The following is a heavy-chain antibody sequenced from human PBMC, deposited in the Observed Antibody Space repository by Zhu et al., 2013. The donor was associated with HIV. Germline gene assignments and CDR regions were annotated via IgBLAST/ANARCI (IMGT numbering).Heavy chain of an antibody. J-gene: IGHJ4*02. CDR2: IIPAFGVA. CDR3: ARREKAYDNSGLFDY. V-gene: IGHV1-69*17. CDR1: GGSFTHYA. D-gene: IGHD3-22*01. Sequence: QVTVMQSEAVVKNPGSSVRVSCKSTGGSFTHYAMNWVRQAPGQGFEWMGGIIPAFGVANYAQRFQGRITISANKETNTDFLDLRSLTSGDTAIYYCARREKAYDNSGLFDYWGQGTLVTVSS.